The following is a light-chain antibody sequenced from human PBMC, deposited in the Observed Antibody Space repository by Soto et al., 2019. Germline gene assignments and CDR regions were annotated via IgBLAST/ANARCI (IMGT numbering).Light chain of an antibody. CDR3: QQYGSSPPFT. CDR2: GAS. J-gene: IGKJ3*01. Sequence: EIVLTQSPGTLSLSPGERATLSCRASQSVSSSYLAWYQQKPGQAPRLLIYGASSRATGIPDRFSGGGSGTDFTLTISRLEPEDFAVYYSQQYGSSPPFTFGPGTKVDIK. V-gene: IGKV3-20*01. CDR1: QSVSSSY.